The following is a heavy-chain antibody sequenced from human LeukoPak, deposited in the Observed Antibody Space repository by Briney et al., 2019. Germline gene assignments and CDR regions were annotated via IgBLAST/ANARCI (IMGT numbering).Heavy chain of an antibody. CDR1: GGSISSGGYY. D-gene: IGHD3-22*01. Sequence: SETLSLTCTVSGGSISSGGYYWNWIRQHPGKGLEWIGYIYYSGSTYYNPSLKSRVTISVDTSKNQFSLKLSSVTAADTAVYYCARATNTYYYDSSGYWDFDYWGQGTLVTVSS. CDR2: IYYSGST. J-gene: IGHJ4*02. CDR3: ARATNTYYYDSSGYWDFDY. V-gene: IGHV4-31*03.